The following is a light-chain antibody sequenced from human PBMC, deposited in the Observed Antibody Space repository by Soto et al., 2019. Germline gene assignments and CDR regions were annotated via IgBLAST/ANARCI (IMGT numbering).Light chain of an antibody. J-gene: IGLJ1*01. CDR2: EVT. CDR3: SSYTSSSTYV. V-gene: IGLV2-14*01. Sequence: QSVLTQPASVSGSPGQSITISCTGTSSDVGGYKYVSWYQQDPGKAPKLMIYEVTNRPSGVSNRFSGSKSGNTASLTISGLQAEDEADYYCSSYTSSSTYVFGTGTKVTV. CDR1: SSDVGGYKY.